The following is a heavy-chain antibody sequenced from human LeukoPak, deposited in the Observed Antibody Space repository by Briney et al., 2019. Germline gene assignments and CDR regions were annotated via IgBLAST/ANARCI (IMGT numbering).Heavy chain of an antibody. D-gene: IGHD4-17*01. Sequence: PSETLSLTCTVSGGSINSGGYYWSWIRQLPGKGLEWIGYIYYSGSTYYLPSLKSRVSISVDTSENQFSLKLSSVTAADTAVYYCAGSTVTTDPKDRRFDYWGQGTLVTVSS. CDR3: AGSTVTTDPKDRRFDY. J-gene: IGHJ4*02. CDR2: IYYSGST. V-gene: IGHV4-31*03. CDR1: GGSINSGGYY.